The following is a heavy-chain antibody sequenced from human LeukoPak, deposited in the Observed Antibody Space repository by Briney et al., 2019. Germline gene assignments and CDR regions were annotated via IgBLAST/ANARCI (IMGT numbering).Heavy chain of an antibody. CDR1: GYPFTGYH. J-gene: IGHJ6*03. Sequence: GASVKVSCKASGYPFTGYHMHWVRQAPGQGLEWMGWINPDSGGTDYAQKFQGRVTMTRDTSISTAYMELSRLRSDDTAMYYCARTFYYGSGRARYMDVWGKGTTVTVSS. CDR2: INPDSGGT. CDR3: ARTFYYGSGRARYMDV. D-gene: IGHD3-10*01. V-gene: IGHV1-2*02.